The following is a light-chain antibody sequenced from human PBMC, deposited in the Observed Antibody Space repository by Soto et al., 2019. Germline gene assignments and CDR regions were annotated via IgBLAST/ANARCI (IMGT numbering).Light chain of an antibody. CDR3: SSYTSSNTLVV. CDR2: DVS. V-gene: IGLV2-14*01. CDR1: SSDVGGYNY. J-gene: IGLJ2*01. Sequence: QSALPQPASVSGSPGQSITISCTGTSSDVGGYNYVSWYQQHPGKAPKLMIYDVSNRPSGVSNRFSGSKSGNTASLTISGLQAEDEADYYCSSYTSSNTLVVFGGGTKLTVL.